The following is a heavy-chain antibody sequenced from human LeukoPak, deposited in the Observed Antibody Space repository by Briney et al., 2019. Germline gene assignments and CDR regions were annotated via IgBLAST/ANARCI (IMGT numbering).Heavy chain of an antibody. D-gene: IGHD3-10*01. J-gene: IGHJ4*02. CDR3: ARRGPTLYGSGSYYNEPFDY. Sequence: PSETLSLTCTVSGRSISSYYWSWIRQPPGKGLEWIGYIYYSGSTNYNPSLKSRVTISVDTSKNQFSLKLSSVTAADTAVYYCARRGPTLYGSGSYYNEPFDYWGQGTLVTVSS. CDR2: IYYSGST. CDR1: GRSISSYY. V-gene: IGHV4-59*01.